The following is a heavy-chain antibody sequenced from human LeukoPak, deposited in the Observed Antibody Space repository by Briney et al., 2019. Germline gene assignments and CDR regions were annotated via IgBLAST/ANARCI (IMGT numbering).Heavy chain of an antibody. CDR1: GGSFSGYY. J-gene: IGHJ4*02. CDR2: INHSGST. V-gene: IGHV4-34*01. Sequence: SETLSLTCAVYGGSFSGYYWGWIRQPPGKGLEWIGEINHSGSTNYNPSLKSRVTISVDTSKNQFSLKLSSVTAADTAVYYCALGDYDSSGYYEAKGYWGQGTLVTVSS. D-gene: IGHD3-22*01. CDR3: ALGDYDSSGYYEAKGY.